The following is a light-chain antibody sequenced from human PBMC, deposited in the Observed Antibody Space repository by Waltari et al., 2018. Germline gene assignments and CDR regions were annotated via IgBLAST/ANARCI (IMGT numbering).Light chain of an antibody. CDR3: QQYGSSPT. Sequence: EVVLTQSPGTLSLSPGERATLSCWASPSVRTNYLAWYQQRPGQTPMLFIYGASVGATGIPDRFTGSGSETVFRLTISRLGPEDSALYYCQQYGSSPTFGQGTRLGIK. CDR1: PSVRTNY. V-gene: IGKV3-20*01. J-gene: IGKJ5*01. CDR2: GAS.